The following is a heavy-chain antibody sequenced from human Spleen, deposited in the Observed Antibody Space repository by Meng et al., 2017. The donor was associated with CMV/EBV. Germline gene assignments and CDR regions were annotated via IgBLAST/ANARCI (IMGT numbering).Heavy chain of an antibody. J-gene: IGHJ4*02. D-gene: IGHD1-26*01. CDR1: GFTFDDYG. V-gene: IGHV3-48*03. CDR2: ISSSGSTI. CDR3: SVTSGGGSYYFRDY. Sequence: GESLKISCAASGFTFDDYGMSWVRQAPGKGLEWVSYISSSGSTIYYADSVKGRFTISRDNAKNSLYLQMNSLRAEDTAVYYCSVTSGGGSYYFRDYWGQGTLVTVSS.